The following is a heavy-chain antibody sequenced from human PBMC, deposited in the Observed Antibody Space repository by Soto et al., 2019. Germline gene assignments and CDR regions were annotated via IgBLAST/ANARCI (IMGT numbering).Heavy chain of an antibody. V-gene: IGHV1-8*01. D-gene: IGHD5-18*01. CDR2: MNPNSGNT. CDR1: GYTFTSYD. CDR3: ARGVDTAMVLYYYYYYYMDV. J-gene: IGHJ6*03. Sequence: ASVKVSCKASGYTFTSYDINWVRQATGQGLEWMGWMNPNSGNTGYAQKFQGRVTMTRNTSISTAYMELSNLRSEDTAVYYCARGVDTAMVLYYYYYYYMDVWGKGTTVTVSS.